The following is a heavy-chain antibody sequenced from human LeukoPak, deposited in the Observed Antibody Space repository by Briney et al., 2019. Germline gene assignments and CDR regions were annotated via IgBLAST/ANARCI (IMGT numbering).Heavy chain of an antibody. D-gene: IGHD6-13*01. J-gene: IGHJ6*02. Sequence: SLRLSCAASGFPFDDYAMHWVRQAPGKGLEWVSGISWNSGNIGYADSVKGRFTISRDNAKNSLYLQMNSLRAEDTALYYCAKQGSSSWSSYYYYGMDVWGQGTTVTVSS. CDR3: AKQGSSSWSSYYYYGMDV. CDR1: GFPFDDYA. CDR2: ISWNSGNI. V-gene: IGHV3-9*01.